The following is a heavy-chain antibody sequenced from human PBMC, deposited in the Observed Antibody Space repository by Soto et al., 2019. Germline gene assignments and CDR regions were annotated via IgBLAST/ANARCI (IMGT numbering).Heavy chain of an antibody. CDR3: ATGGGYCSSTSCPNDYYYYYMDV. V-gene: IGHV3-30*03. J-gene: IGHJ6*03. Sequence: GGSLRLSCAASGFTFSSYGMHWVRQAPGKGLEWVAVISYDGSNKYYADSVKGRFTISRDNSKNTLYLQMNSLRAEDTAVYYCATGGGYCSSTSCPNDYYYYYMDVWGKGTTVTVSS. CDR1: GFTFSSYG. CDR2: ISYDGSNK. D-gene: IGHD2-2*01.